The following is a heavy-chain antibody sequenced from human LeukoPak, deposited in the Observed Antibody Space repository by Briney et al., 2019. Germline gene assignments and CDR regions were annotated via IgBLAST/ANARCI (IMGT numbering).Heavy chain of an antibody. CDR3: AKDPQYYYGSGSTHFDY. V-gene: IGHV3-23*01. D-gene: IGHD3-10*01. CDR2: ISGSGGST. J-gene: IGHJ4*02. Sequence: GGSLRLSCAASGFTFSSNAMSWVRQAPGKGLEWVSAISGSGGSTYYADSVKGRFTISRDNSKNTLYLQMNSLRAEDTAVYYCAKDPQYYYGSGSTHFDYWGQGTLVTVSS. CDR1: GFTFSSNA.